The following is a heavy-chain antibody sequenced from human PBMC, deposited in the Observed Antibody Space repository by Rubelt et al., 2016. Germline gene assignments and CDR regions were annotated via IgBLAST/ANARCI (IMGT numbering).Heavy chain of an antibody. CDR1: GFTFSSYG. D-gene: IGHD2-15*01. CDR3: ARDPDCGGGSCYGRDY. J-gene: IGHJ4*02. V-gene: IGHV3-33*01. Sequence: GGGVVQPGRSLRLSCAASGFTFSSYGMHWVRQAPGKGLEWVAVIWYDGSNKYYADSVKGRFTISRDNSKNTLYLQMNSLRAEETAVYYCARDPDCGGGSCYGRDYWGQGTLVTVSS. CDR2: IWYDGSNK.